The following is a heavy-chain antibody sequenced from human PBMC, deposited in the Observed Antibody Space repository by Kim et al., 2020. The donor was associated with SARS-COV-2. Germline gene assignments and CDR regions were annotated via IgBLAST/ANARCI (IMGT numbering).Heavy chain of an antibody. V-gene: IGHV1-2*02. J-gene: IGHJ4*02. Sequence: FQGRVTMTRDTSISTAYMELSRLRSDDTAVYYCARGGGPVRGVPKGTFDYWGQGTLVTVSS. CDR3: ARGGGPVRGVPKGTFDY. D-gene: IGHD3-10*01.